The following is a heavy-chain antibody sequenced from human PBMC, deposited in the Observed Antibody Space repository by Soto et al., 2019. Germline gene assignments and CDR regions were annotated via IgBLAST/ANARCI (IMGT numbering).Heavy chain of an antibody. D-gene: IGHD2-15*01. CDR3: ASGGSGGRCYSVYCYYGMDV. V-gene: IGHV1-69*02. Sequence: QVQLVQSGAEVKKPGSSVKVSCKASGGTFSSYTISWVRQAPGQGLEWMGRIIPILGIANYAQKFQGRVTITAENTTSRVYRELSSLRSEVSAVYYCASGGSGGRCYSVYCYYGMDVGGQGTTVTVSS. CDR2: IIPILGIA. J-gene: IGHJ6*02. CDR1: GGTFSSYT.